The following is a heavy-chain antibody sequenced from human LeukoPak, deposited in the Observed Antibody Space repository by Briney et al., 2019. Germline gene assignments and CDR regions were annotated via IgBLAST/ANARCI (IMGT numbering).Heavy chain of an antibody. Sequence: GGSLRLSCSASGFSFSDYDMNWFREAPGKGLEWISSISGRSSHVYYGDSVKGRFSISRDNAMTSVFLQMHSLGVDATAVYYCGRAFPPLRTASAGDLWGQGTLVTVSS. CDR1: GFSFSDYD. D-gene: IGHD3-16*01. CDR2: ISGRSSHV. V-gene: IGHV3-21*01. J-gene: IGHJ4*02. CDR3: GRAFPPLRTASAGDL.